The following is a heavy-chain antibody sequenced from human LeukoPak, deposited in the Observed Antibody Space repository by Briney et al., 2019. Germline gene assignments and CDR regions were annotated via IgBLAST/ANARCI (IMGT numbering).Heavy chain of an antibody. Sequence: GGSLRLSCAASGFTFSSYAMHWVRQAPGKGLEWVAVISYDGSNEYYADSVKGRFTISRDNSKNTLYLQMNSLRAEDTAVYYCALPDSSGYYYFDYWGQGTLVTVSS. V-gene: IGHV3-30*04. CDR1: GFTFSSYA. D-gene: IGHD3-22*01. CDR3: ALPDSSGYYYFDY. J-gene: IGHJ4*02. CDR2: ISYDGSNE.